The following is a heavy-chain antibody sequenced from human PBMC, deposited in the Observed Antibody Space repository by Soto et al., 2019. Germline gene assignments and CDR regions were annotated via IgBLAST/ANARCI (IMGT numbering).Heavy chain of an antibody. CDR1: GGSISSGGYY. V-gene: IGHV4-31*03. Sequence: QVQLQESGPGLVKPSQTLSLTCTVSGGSISSGGYYWSWIRQHPGKGLEWIGYIYYSGSAYYTPSLKSRVTTSVDTSKTQCSLKLSSVTAADTAVYYCARDSRGPYYDRSGYYSDYWGQGTLVTVSS. J-gene: IGHJ4*02. CDR3: ARDSRGPYYDRSGYYSDY. CDR2: IYYSGSA. D-gene: IGHD3-22*01.